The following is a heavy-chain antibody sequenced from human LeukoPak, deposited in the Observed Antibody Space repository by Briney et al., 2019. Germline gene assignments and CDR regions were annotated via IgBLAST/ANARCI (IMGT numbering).Heavy chain of an antibody. CDR3: AREDQLLYSYYYYGMDV. CDR2: IIPILGIA. Sequence: SVKVSCKASGGTFSSYAISWVRQAPGQGLEWMGRIIPILGIANYAQKFQGRVTITADKSTSTAYMELSSLRSEDTAVYYCAREDQLLYSYYYYGMDVWGQGTTVTVSS. J-gene: IGHJ6*02. V-gene: IGHV1-69*04. CDR1: GGTFSSYA. D-gene: IGHD2-2*02.